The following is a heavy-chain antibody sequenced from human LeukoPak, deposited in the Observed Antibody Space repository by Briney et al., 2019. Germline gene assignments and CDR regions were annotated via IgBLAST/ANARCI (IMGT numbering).Heavy chain of an antibody. V-gene: IGHV4-4*07. J-gene: IGHJ6*03. D-gene: IGHD4-17*01. CDR2: ISTSGST. CDR3: ARGLPSYGDYVDYYFYMDV. CDR1: GDSISGFY. Sequence: PSETLSLTCTVSGDSISGFYWSWIRQPAGKGLQWIGRISTSGSTNYNPPLKSRVTMSVDRSTNEFSLTVRSVTAADTALYYCARGLPSYGDYVDYYFYMDVWGKGTTVTVSS.